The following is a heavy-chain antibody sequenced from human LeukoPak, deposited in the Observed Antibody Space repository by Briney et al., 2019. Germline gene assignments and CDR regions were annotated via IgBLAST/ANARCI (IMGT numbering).Heavy chain of an antibody. D-gene: IGHD1-26*01. V-gene: IGHV3-30*02. J-gene: IGHJ4*02. Sequence: PGGSLRLSCAASGFTFNNYGMHWVRQAPGRGLEWVAVIWFDGSNKYYADSVKGRFTISRDNSKNTLYLQMNSLRAEDTAVYYCAKELDVGATPSTGFDYWGQGTLVTVSS. CDR2: IWFDGSNK. CDR1: GFTFNNYG. CDR3: AKELDVGATPSTGFDY.